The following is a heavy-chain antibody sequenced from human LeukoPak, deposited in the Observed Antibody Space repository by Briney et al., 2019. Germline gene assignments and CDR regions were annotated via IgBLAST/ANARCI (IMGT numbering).Heavy chain of an antibody. V-gene: IGHV1-46*03. Sequence: ASVKVSCKASGYTFTSYYMHWVRQAPGQGLEWMGIINPSGGSTSYAQKFQGRVTMTRDTSTSTVYMELSSLRSEDTAVYYCARDLSGYSYGSLPKYFQHWGQGTLVTVSS. CDR2: INPSGGST. CDR3: ARDLSGYSYGSLPKYFQH. D-gene: IGHD5-18*01. CDR1: GYTFTSYY. J-gene: IGHJ1*01.